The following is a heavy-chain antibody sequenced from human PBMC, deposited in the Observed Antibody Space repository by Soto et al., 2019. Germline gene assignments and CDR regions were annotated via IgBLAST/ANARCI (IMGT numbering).Heavy chain of an antibody. D-gene: IGHD6-13*01. CDR3: ARVNRDSSSWSIFYYFDY. CDR1: GFTFDDYG. J-gene: IGHJ4*02. V-gene: IGHV3-20*01. Sequence: GGSLRLSCAASGFTFDDYGMSWVRQAPGKGLEWVSGINWNGGSTGYADSVKGRFTISRDNAKNSLYLQMNSLRAEDTALYHCARVNRDSSSWSIFYYFDYWGQGTLVTVSS. CDR2: INWNGGST.